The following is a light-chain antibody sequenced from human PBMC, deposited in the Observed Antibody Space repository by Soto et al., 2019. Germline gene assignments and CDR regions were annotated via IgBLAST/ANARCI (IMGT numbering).Light chain of an antibody. V-gene: IGKV3-20*01. Sequence: EIVLTQSPGTLSLSPGERATLSCRASQSVSNNYLAWYQQKPGQAPRLLTYGASNRDTGIPDRFSGSGSGTDFTLTISRLEPEDVAVYYCQQYGSSGTFGQGTKVEIK. J-gene: IGKJ1*01. CDR3: QQYGSSGT. CDR2: GAS. CDR1: QSVSNNY.